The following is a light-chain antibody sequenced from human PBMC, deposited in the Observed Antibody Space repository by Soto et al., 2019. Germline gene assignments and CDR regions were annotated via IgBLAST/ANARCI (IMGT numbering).Light chain of an antibody. Sequence: EIVLTQSPGTLSLSPGERATLSCRASQSVSNSYLAWYQQKPGQAPRLLIYGASSRATGIPDRFSGSGCGTDFTLTISRLEPEDFAVYYCQQYGSSPPVTFGGGTKVEIK. V-gene: IGKV3-20*01. J-gene: IGKJ4*01. CDR2: GAS. CDR3: QQYGSSPPVT. CDR1: QSVSNSY.